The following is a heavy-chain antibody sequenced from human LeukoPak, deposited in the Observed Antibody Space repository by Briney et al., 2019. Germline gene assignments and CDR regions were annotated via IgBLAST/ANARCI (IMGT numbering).Heavy chain of an antibody. CDR3: ARVGRVGYCSNTNCHDAFDI. CDR2: IYHTGST. Sequence: SETLSLTCTVSRGSISSGGYYWSWIRQPPGEGLEWIAYIYHTGSTYYNPSLKSRVTISVDRSKNQFSLKLSSVTAADTAVYYCARVGRVGYCSNTNCHDAFDIWGQGTMVTVSS. J-gene: IGHJ3*02. D-gene: IGHD2-2*01. V-gene: IGHV4-30-2*01. CDR1: RGSISSGGYY.